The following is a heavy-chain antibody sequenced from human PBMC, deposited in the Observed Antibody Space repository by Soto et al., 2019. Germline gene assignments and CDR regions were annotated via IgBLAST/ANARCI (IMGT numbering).Heavy chain of an antibody. J-gene: IGHJ4*02. CDR2: IYYSGST. CDR3: ARAPGDYFDY. Sequence: QVQLQESGPGLVKPSQTLSLTCTVSGGSISSGYYWSWIRQHPGKGLEWVGYIYYSGSTYYNPSLKSRVTISVDTSKNQFPLKLSSVTAADTAVYYCARAPGDYFDYWGQGTLVTVSS. V-gene: IGHV4-31*03. CDR1: GGSISSGYY.